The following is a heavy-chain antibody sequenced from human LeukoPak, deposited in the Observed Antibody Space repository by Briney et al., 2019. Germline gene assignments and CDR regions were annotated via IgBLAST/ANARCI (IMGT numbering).Heavy chain of an antibody. CDR2: INPNSGGT. CDR3: ARASGRYSDAFDI. Sequence: ASVRLSCKASGYTFTGYYTHWVRQAPGQGLEWMGWINPNSGGTNYAQNFQGRVTMTRDTSISTAYMELSRLRSDDTALYYCARASGRYSDAFDIWGQGTMVTVSS. CDR1: GYTFTGYY. V-gene: IGHV1-2*02. D-gene: IGHD1-26*01. J-gene: IGHJ3*02.